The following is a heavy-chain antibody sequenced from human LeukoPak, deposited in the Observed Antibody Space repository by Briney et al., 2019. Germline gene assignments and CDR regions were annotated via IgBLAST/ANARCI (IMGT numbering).Heavy chain of an antibody. CDR1: GGSLSGYY. V-gene: IGHV4-34*01. CDR2: INHSGST. CDR3: ARHRGYSGYGLARYYMGVGYFDY. D-gene: IGHD5-12*01. Sequence: SETLSLTCAVSGGSLSGYYWTWIRQPPGKGLEWIGEINHSGSTNYNPSLKSRVTISVDTSKNQFSLKLSSVTAADTAVYYCARHRGYSGYGLARYYMGVGYFDYWGQGTLVTVSS. J-gene: IGHJ4*02.